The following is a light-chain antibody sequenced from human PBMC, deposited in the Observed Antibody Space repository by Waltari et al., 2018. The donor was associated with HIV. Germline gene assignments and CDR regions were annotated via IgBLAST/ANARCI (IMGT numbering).Light chain of an antibody. CDR2: KAS. CDR3: QQYDSNSPYS. V-gene: IGKV1-5*03. CDR1: QSISSW. J-gene: IGKJ2*03. Sequence: TQSPSTLSASVGDRVTITCRASQSISSWLAWYQQKPGKAPKLLIYKASSLESGVPSRFSGTGSGTEFTLTINSLQPDDFATYYCQQYDSNSPYSFGQGTKLEIK.